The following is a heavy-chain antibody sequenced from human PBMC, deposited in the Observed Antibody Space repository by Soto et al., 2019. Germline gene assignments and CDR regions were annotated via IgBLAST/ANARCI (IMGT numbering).Heavy chain of an antibody. CDR3: AREPLMGNGDHGMALDS. CDR1: GFHFSNYG. V-gene: IGHV1-18*04. Sequence: QVQLVQSGAEVTKPGASVKVSCKASGFHFSNYGFTWALQAPGQGLQWLGWISAHHGNTNYGHKFQGLIALTTDTSTSTTDMELMTLTPDDTAGYFCAREPLMGNGDHGMALDSWGQGTLVTVSS. J-gene: IGHJ5*01. CDR2: ISAHHGNT. D-gene: IGHD4-17*01.